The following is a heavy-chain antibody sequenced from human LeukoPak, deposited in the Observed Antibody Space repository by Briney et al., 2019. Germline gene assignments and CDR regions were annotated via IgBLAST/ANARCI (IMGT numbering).Heavy chain of an antibody. J-gene: IGHJ3*02. CDR2: IIPIFGTG. CDR1: GGSFSTYS. V-gene: IGHV1-69*13. Sequence: SVKVSCKVSGGSFSTYSINWVRQAPGQGLEWMGGIIPIFGTGNPAQKFQGRVTITADAYTRTAFMELSSLRSEDTAVYYGATDVPSETVMVSAFDMWGQGTMVTV. D-gene: IGHD5-18*01. CDR3: ATDVPSETVMVSAFDM.